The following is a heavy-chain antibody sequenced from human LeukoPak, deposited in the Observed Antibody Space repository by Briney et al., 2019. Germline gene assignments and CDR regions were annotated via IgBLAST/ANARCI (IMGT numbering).Heavy chain of an antibody. Sequence: ASVKVSCKPSGFIFTRYYVHSVRQAPGQSREWMGGINPNNGDTKYPQKFQGRVTMPRDKSITTVYLELRRTSSDDTAVYYCSRAGDTHDNFDYWGEGTLVTVSS. J-gene: IGHJ4*02. CDR1: GFIFTRYY. D-gene: IGHD3-16*01. CDR3: SRAGDTHDNFDY. V-gene: IGHV1-2*02. CDR2: INPNNGDT.